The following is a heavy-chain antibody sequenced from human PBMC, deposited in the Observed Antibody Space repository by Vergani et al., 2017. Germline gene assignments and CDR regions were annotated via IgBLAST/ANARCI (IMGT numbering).Heavy chain of an antibody. CDR3: ARWSPMIVEGRRRPIAGDI. CDR1: GGSISSGGYS. CDR2: INHSGST. V-gene: IGHV4-30-2*01. Sequence: QLQLQESGSGLVKPSQTLSLTCAVSGGSISSGGYSWSWIRQPPGKGLEWIGEINHSGSTNYNPSLKSRVTISVETSKNQVSLKLSSVTAADTAGYYCARWSPMIVEGRRRPIAGDIWGQGTMVTVSS. J-gene: IGHJ3*02. D-gene: IGHD3-22*01.